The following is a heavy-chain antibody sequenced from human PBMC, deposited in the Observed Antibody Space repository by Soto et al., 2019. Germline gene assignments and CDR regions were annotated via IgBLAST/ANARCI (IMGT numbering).Heavy chain of an antibody. CDR2: IYSGGST. Sequence: EVQVVESGGGLIQPGGSLRLSCEASGFSVTANYMSWVRQAPGKGLEWVSVIYSGGSTYYIDSVKGRFSISRDISKNTLYLQMSGLRAEDAAVYYCHGYGYWGQGTLVTVSS. V-gene: IGHV3-53*01. CDR1: GFSVTANY. J-gene: IGHJ4*02. CDR3: HGYGY. D-gene: IGHD5-12*01.